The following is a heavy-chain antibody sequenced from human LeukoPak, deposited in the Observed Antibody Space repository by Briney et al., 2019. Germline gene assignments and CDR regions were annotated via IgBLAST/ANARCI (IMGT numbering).Heavy chain of an antibody. V-gene: IGHV4-59*01. J-gene: IGHJ4*02. CDR3: ARGDSGYDWVDY. CDR2: IYYSGST. CDR1: GGSICSYY. Sequence: PSETLSLTCTVYGGSICSYYWSWIRQPPGKGLQWIGYIYYSGSTNYNPSLKSRVTISVDTSKNQFSLKLSSVTAADTAVYYCARGDSGYDWVDYWGQGTLVTVSS. D-gene: IGHD5-12*01.